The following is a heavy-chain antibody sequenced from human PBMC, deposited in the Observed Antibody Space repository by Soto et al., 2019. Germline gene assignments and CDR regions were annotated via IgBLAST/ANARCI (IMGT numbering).Heavy chain of an antibody. D-gene: IGHD3-9*01. CDR3: ARVGILTGYYKGLDV. Sequence: SETLSLTCTVSVGSSSTSYWSWIRQPPGKGLEWIGYIYFSGATNYNPSLKSRVTISVDTSKSQFSLKLNSVTAADTAVYYCARVGILTGYYKGLDVWGQGTTVTVSS. CDR1: VGSSSTSY. J-gene: IGHJ6*02. CDR2: IYFSGAT. V-gene: IGHV4-59*01.